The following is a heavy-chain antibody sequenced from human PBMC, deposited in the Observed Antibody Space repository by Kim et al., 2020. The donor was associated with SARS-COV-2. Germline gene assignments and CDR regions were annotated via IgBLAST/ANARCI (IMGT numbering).Heavy chain of an antibody. CDR3: VRVRGSWYPYSFDY. J-gene: IGHJ4*02. D-gene: IGHD6-13*01. CDR1: GDSFSSNDYY. CDR2: VYSSGST. V-gene: IGHV4-39*01. Sequence: SETLSLTCTISGDSFSSNDYYWGWVRQPPGKELEWIGSVYSSGSTYYNPSLKSPGTLSIDPSKTQFSLRLTSVTAADTAVYYCVRVRGSWYPYSFDYWGQGTRVTVSS.